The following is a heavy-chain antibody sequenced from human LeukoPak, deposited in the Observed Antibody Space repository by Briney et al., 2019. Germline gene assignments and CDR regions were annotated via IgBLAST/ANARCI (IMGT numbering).Heavy chain of an antibody. CDR2: IYYSGST. Sequence: SETLSLTCTVSGGSISSYYWSWIRQPPGKGLEWIGYIYYSGSTNYNPSLKSRVTISVDTSKNQFSLKLSSVTAADTAVYYCAXVXGVXXATPDRXXXYWGXXXXVTX. V-gene: IGHV4-59*01. CDR3: AXVXGVXXATPDRXXXY. J-gene: IGHJ4*01. CDR1: GGSISSYY. D-gene: IGHD2-15*01.